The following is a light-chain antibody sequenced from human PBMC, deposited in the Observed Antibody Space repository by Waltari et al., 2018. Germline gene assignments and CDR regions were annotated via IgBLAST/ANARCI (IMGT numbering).Light chain of an antibody. Sequence: DIVMTQSPDSLAVSLGERATINCKSSKSVLYSSNNKNYLAWYQQKPGQPPKLLIYWASTRESVVPDRFSGSGSGTDFTLTISSLQAEDVAVYYCQQYYSTPLTFGGGTKVEIK. V-gene: IGKV4-1*01. J-gene: IGKJ4*01. CDR2: WAS. CDR3: QQYYSTPLT. CDR1: KSVLYSSNNKNY.